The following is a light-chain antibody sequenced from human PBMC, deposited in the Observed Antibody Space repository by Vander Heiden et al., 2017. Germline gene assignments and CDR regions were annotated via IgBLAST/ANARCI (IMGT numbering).Light chain of an antibody. CDR1: VWAKNY. Sequence: SYVLTQPSSVSVSPGQTATITCSGDVWAKNYARWFQQKPGQAPVLLISKDSERPSGIPQRFSGSSSATTVTLTIAGARDDDEADYYCYSAADNLGVFGTGTKLTVL. CDR3: YSAADNLGV. V-gene: IGLV3-27*01. J-gene: IGLJ3*02. CDR2: KDS.